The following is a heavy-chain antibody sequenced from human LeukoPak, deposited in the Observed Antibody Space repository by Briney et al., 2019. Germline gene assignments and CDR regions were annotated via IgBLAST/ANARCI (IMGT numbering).Heavy chain of an antibody. CDR3: ARVAVVNDAFDI. V-gene: IGHV4-34*01. CDR1: GGSFSGYY. J-gene: IGHJ3*02. CDR2: INHSGST. Sequence: PSETLSLTCAVYGGSFSGYYWSWIRQPLGKGLEWIGEINHSGSTNYNPSLKSRVTISVDTSKNQFSLKLSSVTAADTAVYYCARVAVVNDAFDIWGQGTMVTVSS.